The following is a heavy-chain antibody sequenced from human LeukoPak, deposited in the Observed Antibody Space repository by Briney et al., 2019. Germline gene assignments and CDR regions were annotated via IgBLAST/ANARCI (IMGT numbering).Heavy chain of an antibody. CDR3: ARDLSLIAAAGTGYFQH. Sequence: SVKVSCKASGGTFSSYAISWVRQAPGQGLEWMGRIIPILGIANYAQKLQGRVTITADKSTSTAYMELSSLRSEDTAVYYCARDLSLIAAAGTGYFQHWGQGTLVTVSS. D-gene: IGHD6-13*01. CDR1: GGTFSSYA. J-gene: IGHJ1*01. V-gene: IGHV1-69*04. CDR2: IIPILGIA.